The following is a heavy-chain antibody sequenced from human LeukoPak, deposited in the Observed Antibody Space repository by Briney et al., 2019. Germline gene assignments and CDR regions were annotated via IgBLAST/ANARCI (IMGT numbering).Heavy chain of an antibody. Sequence: ASVKVSCKASGGTFSSYAISWVRQAPGQGLEWMGRIIPILGIANYAQKFQGRVTITADKSTSTAYMELSSLRSEDTAVYYCARAPRRAAAGTGMYWGQGTLVTVSS. CDR2: IIPILGIA. CDR3: ARAPRRAAAGTGMY. J-gene: IGHJ4*02. V-gene: IGHV1-69*04. CDR1: GGTFSSYA. D-gene: IGHD6-13*01.